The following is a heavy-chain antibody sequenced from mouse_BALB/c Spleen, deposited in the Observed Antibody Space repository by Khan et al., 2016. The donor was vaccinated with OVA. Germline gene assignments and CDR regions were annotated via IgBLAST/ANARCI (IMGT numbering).Heavy chain of an antibody. Sequence: EVELVESGGGLVRPGGSLKLSCAASGFSFTSYTMSWVRQTPEKRLEWVATISSGSTYTYYPDSVKGRFTISRDNAKKTLYIQMSRLMSKDTTMYSCTRAVNYSHWYFDVWGAGTTVTVSS. CDR2: ISSGSTYT. D-gene: IGHD2-1*01. J-gene: IGHJ1*01. V-gene: IGHV5-6-4*01. CDR3: TRAVNYSHWYFDV. CDR1: GFSFTSYT.